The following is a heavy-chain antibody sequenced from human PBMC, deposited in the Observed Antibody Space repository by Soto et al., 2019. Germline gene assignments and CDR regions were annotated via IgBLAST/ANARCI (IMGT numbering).Heavy chain of an antibody. V-gene: IGHV1-69*13. CDR1: GYTFSNYG. CDR3: ARGRYGDY. D-gene: IGHD1-1*01. J-gene: IGHJ4*02. Sequence: ASVKVSCKTSGYTFSNYGLTWLRQAPGQGLEWMGGIIPIFGTANYAQKFQGRVTITADESTSTAYMELRSLRSDDTAVYYCARGRYGDYWGQGALVTVSS. CDR2: IIPIFGTA.